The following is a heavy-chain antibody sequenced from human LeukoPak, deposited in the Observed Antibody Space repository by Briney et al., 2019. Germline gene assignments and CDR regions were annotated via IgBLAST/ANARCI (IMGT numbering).Heavy chain of an antibody. CDR2: MFYTGSG. V-gene: IGHV4-59*01. Sequence: SETLSLTCTVSGGYMSNYYWNWIRQPPGKGLEWIGYMFYTGSGKYNPSLKSRVTISVDTSKRQISLKLTSVTAADTAVYYCATNLPGYSYGYWVAWGQGTLVTVSS. CDR3: ATNLPGYSYGYWVA. J-gene: IGHJ5*02. D-gene: IGHD5-18*01. CDR1: GGYMSNYY.